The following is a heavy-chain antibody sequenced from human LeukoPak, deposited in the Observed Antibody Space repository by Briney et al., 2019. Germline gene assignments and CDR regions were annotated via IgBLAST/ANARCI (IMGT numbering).Heavy chain of an antibody. J-gene: IGHJ6*02. CDR2: INHSGST. V-gene: IGHV4-34*01. D-gene: IGHD3-3*01. CDR3: ARGITIFGVVLPYYYGMDV. CDR1: GGSFSGYY. Sequence: PSETLSLTCAVYGGSFSGYYWSWIRQPPGKGLEWIGEINHSGSTNYNPSLKSRVTISVDTSKNQFSLKLSSVTAADTAVYYCARGITIFGVVLPYYYGMDVWGQGTTVTVSS.